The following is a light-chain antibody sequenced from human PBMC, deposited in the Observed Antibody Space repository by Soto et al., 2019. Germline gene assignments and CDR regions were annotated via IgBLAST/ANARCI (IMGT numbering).Light chain of an antibody. CDR3: QQYGSSPYT. V-gene: IGKV3-20*01. Sequence: EIVLTQSPGTLSLSPGERATLSCRASQSVSSSYLAWYQQKPGQAPRVLIYGASSRATGIPDRFSGSGSGPDFTLAISRLEPEDFAVFYCQQYGSSPYTFGQGTKLELK. CDR2: GAS. CDR1: QSVSSSY. J-gene: IGKJ2*01.